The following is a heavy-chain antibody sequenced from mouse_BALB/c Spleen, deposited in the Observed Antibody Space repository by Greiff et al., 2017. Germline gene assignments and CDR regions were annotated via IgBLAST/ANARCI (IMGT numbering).Heavy chain of an antibody. CDR1: GFTFNTNA. CDR2: IRSKSNNYAT. J-gene: IGHJ2*01. V-gene: IGHV10S3*01. D-gene: IGHD1-1*01. Sequence: EVKLVETGGGLVQPKGSLKLSCAASGFTFNTNAMNWVRQAPGKGLEWVARIRSKSNNYATYYADSVKDRFTISRDDSQSMLYLQMNNLKTEDTAMYYCVREDYYGSSPLFDYWGQGTTLTVSS. CDR3: VREDYYGSSPLFDY.